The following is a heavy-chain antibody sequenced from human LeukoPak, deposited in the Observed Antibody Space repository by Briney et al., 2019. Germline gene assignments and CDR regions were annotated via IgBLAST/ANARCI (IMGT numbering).Heavy chain of an antibody. D-gene: IGHD6-19*01. CDR3: ARDLAVAGTSDFDY. V-gene: IGHV1-2*02. Sequence: ASVKVSCKASGYTFTGYYMHWVRQAPGQGLEWMGWINPNSGGTNYAQKFQGRVTMTRDTSISTAYMELSRLRSDDTAVYYCARDLAVAGTSDFDYWGQGTLVTVSS. CDR2: INPNSGGT. J-gene: IGHJ4*02. CDR1: GYTFTGYY.